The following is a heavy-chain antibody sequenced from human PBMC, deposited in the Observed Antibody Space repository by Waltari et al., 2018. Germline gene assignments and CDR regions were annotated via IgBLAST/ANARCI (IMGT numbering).Heavy chain of an antibody. Sequence: QVQLVQSGADVKKPGASVSVSCKASGYTFTPYAIHWVRQAPGQGLEWMGWINAGNGNTIYSQNFQGRFTISRDTSASTAYMELRSLRSEDTAVYYCARGHYYEDPYFDFWGQGTLVTVSS. CDR2: INAGNGNT. J-gene: IGHJ4*02. D-gene: IGHD3-22*01. V-gene: IGHV1-3*01. CDR1: GYTFTPYA. CDR3: ARGHYYEDPYFDF.